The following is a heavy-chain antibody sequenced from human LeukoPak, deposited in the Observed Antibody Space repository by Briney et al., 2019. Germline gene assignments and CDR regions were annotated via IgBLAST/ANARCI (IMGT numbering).Heavy chain of an antibody. J-gene: IGHJ3*02. D-gene: IGHD3-16*02. CDR1: LYTFTAYY. CDR3: ARGQLVGGVIVSPSGDAFDT. V-gene: IGHV1-2*02. Sequence: ASLKASCKASLYTFTAYYMHWVRQAAGQEREWMGWINPNSGGTNSAPKFQGRVTTTSHKSIRTAYMDLSRLRSDDTAGHYFARGQLVGGVIVSPSGDAFDTWGEGTMVTVP. CDR2: INPNSGGT.